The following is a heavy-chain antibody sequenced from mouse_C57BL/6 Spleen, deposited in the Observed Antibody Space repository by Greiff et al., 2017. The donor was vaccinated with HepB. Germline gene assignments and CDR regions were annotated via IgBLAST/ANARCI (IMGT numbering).Heavy chain of an antibody. Sequence: EVQGVESGGGLVKPGGSLKLSCAASGFTFSSYAMSWVRQTPGKRLEWVATISDGGSYTYYPDNVKGRFTISRDNAKNNLYLQMSHLKSEDTAMYYCARDRITRVFDYWGQGTTLTVSS. CDR3: ARDRITRVFDY. CDR2: ISDGGSYT. CDR1: GFTFSSYA. J-gene: IGHJ2*01. D-gene: IGHD1-1*01. V-gene: IGHV5-4*01.